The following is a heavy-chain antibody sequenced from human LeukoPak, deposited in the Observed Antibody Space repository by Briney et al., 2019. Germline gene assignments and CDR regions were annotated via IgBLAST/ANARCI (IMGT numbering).Heavy chain of an antibody. CDR1: GFTFNIYA. J-gene: IGHJ4*02. CDR3: AKDQHGYDKPIDY. Sequence: GGSLRLSCAASGFTFNIYAMNWVRQAPGKGLEWVSTISDSGSSTYYADSVKGRFTISRDNSKNMLYLQMNSLRAEDTALYFCAKDQHGYDKPIDYWGQGTLVTVSS. D-gene: IGHD5-12*01. CDR2: ISDSGSST. V-gene: IGHV3-23*01.